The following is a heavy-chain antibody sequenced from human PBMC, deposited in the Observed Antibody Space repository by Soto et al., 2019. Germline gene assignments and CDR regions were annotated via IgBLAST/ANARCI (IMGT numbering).Heavy chain of an antibody. CDR1: VGSISSYY. V-gene: IGHV4-59*01. D-gene: IGHD3-3*01. CDR2: IYYSGST. Sequence: SETLSLTCTVSVGSISSYYWSWIRQPPGKGLEWIGYIYYSGSTNYNPSLKSRVTISVDTSKNQFSLKLSSVTAADTAAYYCARKVWDFWSGYYTGWFDPWGQGTLVTVSS. J-gene: IGHJ5*02. CDR3: ARKVWDFWSGYYTGWFDP.